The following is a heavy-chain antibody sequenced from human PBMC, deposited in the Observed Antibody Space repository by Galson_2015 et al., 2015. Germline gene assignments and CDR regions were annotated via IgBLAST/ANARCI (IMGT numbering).Heavy chain of an antibody. J-gene: IGHJ4*02. D-gene: IGHD6-13*01. CDR1: GYTLTELS. V-gene: IGHV1-24*01. Sequence: SVKVSCKVSGYTLTELSMHWVRQAPGKGLEWMGGFDPEDGETIYAQKFQGRVTMTEDTSTDTAYMELSSLGSEDAAVYYCATDQGIAAAGPLSYWGQGTLVTVSS. CDR2: FDPEDGET. CDR3: ATDQGIAAAGPLSY.